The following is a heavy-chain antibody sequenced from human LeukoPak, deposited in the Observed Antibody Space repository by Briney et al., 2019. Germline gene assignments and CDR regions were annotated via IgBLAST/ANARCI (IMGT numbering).Heavy chain of an antibody. D-gene: IGHD6-19*01. CDR2: IWYDGSNK. V-gene: IGHV3-33*01. CDR1: GFTFSSYG. J-gene: IGHJ4*02. CDR3: ARMKRSSGWYGGYFDY. Sequence: GGSLRLSCAASGFTFSSYGMHWVRQAPGKGLEWVAVIWYDGSNKYYADSVKGRFTISRDNSKNTLYLQTNSLRAEDTAVYYCARMKRSSGWYGGYFDYWGQGTLVTVSS.